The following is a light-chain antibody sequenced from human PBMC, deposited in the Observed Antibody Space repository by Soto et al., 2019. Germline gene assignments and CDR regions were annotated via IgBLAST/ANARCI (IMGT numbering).Light chain of an antibody. J-gene: IGKJ1*01. Sequence: DIQMTQSPSSLSASVGDRVTISCRSSQHISTYLNWYQHKPGKAPKLLVYAASTLQSGVPSRFSGSGSGTDFRLPISSLQPEDFATYYCQQSSTIPRTFGQGTKV. CDR2: AAS. CDR1: QHISTY. V-gene: IGKV1-39*01. CDR3: QQSSTIPRT.